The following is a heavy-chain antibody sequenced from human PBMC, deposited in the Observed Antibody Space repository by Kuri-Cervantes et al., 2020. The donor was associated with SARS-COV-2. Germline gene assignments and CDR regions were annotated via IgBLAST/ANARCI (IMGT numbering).Heavy chain of an antibody. CDR3: ARMTGGQLSGAFDI. V-gene: IGHV2-5*01. CDR2: IYWNDDK. CDR1: GFSLSTSGVG. J-gene: IGHJ3*02. D-gene: IGHD6-6*01. Sequence: SGPTLVKPTQTLTLTCTFSGFSLSTSGVGVGWIRQPPGKALEWLALIYWNDDKRYSLSLKSRLTITKDTSKNQVVLTMTNMYPVDTATYYCARMTGGQLSGAFDIWGQGTMVTVSS.